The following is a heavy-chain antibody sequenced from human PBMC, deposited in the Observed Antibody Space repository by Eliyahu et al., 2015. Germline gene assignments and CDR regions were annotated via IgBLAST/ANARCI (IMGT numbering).Heavy chain of an antibody. CDR2: ISGSGGST. CDR3: AKDNLPRYCGGDCYPYWYFDL. Sequence: EVQLVESGGGLVQPGGSLRLSCAASGFTFXXXXXXWVRQAPGKGLEGVSAISGSGGSTYYADSVKGRFTISRDNSKNTLYLQMNSLRAEDTAVYYCAKDNLPRYCGGDCYPYWYFDLWGRGTLVTVSS. D-gene: IGHD2-21*02. V-gene: IGHV3-23*04. J-gene: IGHJ2*01. CDR1: GFTFXXXX.